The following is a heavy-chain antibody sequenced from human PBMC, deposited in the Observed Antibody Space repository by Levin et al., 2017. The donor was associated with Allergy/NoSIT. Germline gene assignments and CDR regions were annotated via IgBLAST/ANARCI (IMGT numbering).Heavy chain of an antibody. J-gene: IGHJ4*02. D-gene: IGHD4-17*01. CDR2: ISWDGGST. V-gene: IGHV3-43*01. CDR3: AKDRGSHDYGDYVDY. Sequence: PAGGSLRLSCAASGFTFDDYTMHWVRQAPGKGLEWVSLISWDGGSTYYADSVKGRFTISRDNSKNSLYLQMNSLRTEDTALYYCAKDRGSHDYGDYVDYWGQGTLVTVSS. CDR1: GFTFDDYT.